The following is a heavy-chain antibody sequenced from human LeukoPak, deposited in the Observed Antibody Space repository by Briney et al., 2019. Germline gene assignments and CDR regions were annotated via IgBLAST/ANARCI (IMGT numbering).Heavy chain of an antibody. CDR2: TRNKAKSYTT. CDR1: GFTLSDQY. V-gene: IGHV3-72*01. D-gene: IGHD2-8*01. CDR3: VRRTYAAFDI. Sequence: GGSLRLSCAASGFTLSDQYMDWVRQAQGKGLEWVGRTRNKAKSYTTEYAASVRGRFSISRDDSKNSLYLQMNSLKTEDTAVYYCVRRTYAAFDIWGQGTMVTVFS. J-gene: IGHJ3*02.